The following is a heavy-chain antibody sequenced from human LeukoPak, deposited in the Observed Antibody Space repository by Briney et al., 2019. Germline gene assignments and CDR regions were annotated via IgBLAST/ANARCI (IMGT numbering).Heavy chain of an antibody. V-gene: IGHV3-7*03. J-gene: IGHJ4*02. Sequence: GGSLRLSCAASGFTFSSYWMSWVRQAPGKGLEWVANIKQDGSEKYYVDSVKGRFTISRDNAKNSLYLQMNSLRAEDTAVYYCAKDRGGYGDYTRLDYWGQGTLVTVSS. CDR3: AKDRGGYGDYTRLDY. CDR2: IKQDGSEK. CDR1: GFTFSSYW. D-gene: IGHD4-17*01.